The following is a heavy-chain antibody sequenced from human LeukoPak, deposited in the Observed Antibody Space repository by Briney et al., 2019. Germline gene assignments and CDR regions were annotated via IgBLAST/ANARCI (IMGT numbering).Heavy chain of an antibody. Sequence: SETLSLTCTVSGGSISSGSYYWSWIRQPAGTGLEWIGRIYTSGSTNYNPSLKSRVTMSVDTSKNQFSLKLSSVTAADTAVYYCARADWYYYDSSGYYPTVYFDYWGQGTLVTVSS. CDR1: GGSISSGSYY. D-gene: IGHD3-22*01. J-gene: IGHJ4*02. CDR2: IYTSGST. CDR3: ARADWYYYDSSGYYPTVYFDY. V-gene: IGHV4-61*02.